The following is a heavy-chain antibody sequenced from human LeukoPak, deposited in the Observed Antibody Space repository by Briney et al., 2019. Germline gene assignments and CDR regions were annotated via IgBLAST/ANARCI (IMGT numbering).Heavy chain of an antibody. CDR3: AKGSGRGSSSALDY. CDR1: GFTFGNYD. J-gene: IGHJ4*02. Sequence: TGGSLRLSCAASGFTFGNYDVSWVRQAPGKGLEWVSIISSSDASTYYADSVTGRFTISTDNAKNTLYLQMNSLRAEDTALYYCAKGSGRGSSSALDYWGQGTLVTVSS. CDR2: ISSSDAST. D-gene: IGHD5-18*01. V-gene: IGHV3-23*01.